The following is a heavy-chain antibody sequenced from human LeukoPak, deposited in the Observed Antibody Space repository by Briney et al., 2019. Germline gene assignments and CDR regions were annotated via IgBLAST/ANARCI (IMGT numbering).Heavy chain of an antibody. Sequence: GGSLRLSCAASGFTFSSYSMNWVRQAPGKGLEWVSYISSSSSTIYYADSVKGRFTISRDNAKNSLYLQMNSLRAEDTAVYYCAREGQGGFTIFGVVRDAFDIWGQGTMVTVSS. V-gene: IGHV3-48*01. CDR2: ISSSSSTI. CDR1: GFTFSSYS. J-gene: IGHJ3*02. D-gene: IGHD3-3*01. CDR3: AREGQGGFTIFGVVRDAFDI.